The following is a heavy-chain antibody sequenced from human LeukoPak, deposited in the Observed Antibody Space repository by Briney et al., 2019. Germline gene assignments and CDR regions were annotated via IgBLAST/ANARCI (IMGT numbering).Heavy chain of an antibody. V-gene: IGHV3-33*01. J-gene: IGHJ4*02. CDR1: GFIFSSYG. CDR2: IWYDGSNK. CDR3: ARDRQIAARLFDY. Sequence: GGSLRLSCAASGFIFSSYGMHWVRQAPGKGLEWVAVIWYDGSNKYYADSVKGRFTISRDNSKNTLYLQMNSLRAEDTAVYYCARDRQIAARLFDYWGQGTLVTVSS. D-gene: IGHD6-6*01.